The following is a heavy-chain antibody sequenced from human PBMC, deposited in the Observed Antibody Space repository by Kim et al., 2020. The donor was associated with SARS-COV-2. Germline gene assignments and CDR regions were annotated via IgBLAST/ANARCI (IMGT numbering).Heavy chain of an antibody. CDR1: GGTFSSYA. CDR2: IIPIFGTA. Sequence: SVKVSCKASGGTFSSYAISWVQQAPGQGLEWMGGIIPIFGTANYAQKFQGRVTITADESTSTAYMELSSLRSEDTAVYYCARDVVWSGYYPGYYYYYGMDVWGQGTTVTVSS. V-gene: IGHV1-69*13. J-gene: IGHJ6*02. CDR3: ARDVVWSGYYPGYYYYYGMDV. D-gene: IGHD3-3*01.